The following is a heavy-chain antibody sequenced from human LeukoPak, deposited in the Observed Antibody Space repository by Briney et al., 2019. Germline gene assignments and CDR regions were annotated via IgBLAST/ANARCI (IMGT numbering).Heavy chain of an antibody. CDR2: ISGSGGST. D-gene: IGHD3-22*01. Sequence: PGRSLRLSCAASGFTFSSYAMSWVRQAPGKGLEWVSAISGSGGSTYYADSVKGRFTISRDNSKNTLYLQMNSLRAEDTTVYYCARTLVVVMYYGMDVWGQGTTVTVSS. J-gene: IGHJ6*02. CDR3: ARTLVVVMYYGMDV. V-gene: IGHV3-23*01. CDR1: GFTFSSYA.